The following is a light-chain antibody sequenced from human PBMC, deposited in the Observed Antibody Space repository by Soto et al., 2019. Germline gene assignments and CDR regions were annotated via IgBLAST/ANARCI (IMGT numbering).Light chain of an antibody. V-gene: IGKV3-11*01. CDR2: DAY. Sequence: EVVLTQSPVTLSLSPGERATLSCRASQSFRGLLAWYQQKPGQAPRLLIYDAYNRATGIPPRFSGSGSGTEFTLTISSLQPEDFATYYCQQSYSTPPITFGQGTRLEIK. J-gene: IGKJ5*01. CDR1: QSFRGL. CDR3: QQSYSTPPIT.